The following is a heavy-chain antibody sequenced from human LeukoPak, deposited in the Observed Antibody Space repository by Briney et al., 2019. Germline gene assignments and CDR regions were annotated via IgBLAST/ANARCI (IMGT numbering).Heavy chain of an antibody. CDR1: GGTFSSYT. CDR2: IIPIFGTA. CDR3: ARVSGYSTALNWFDP. J-gene: IGHJ5*02. V-gene: IGHV1-69*13. D-gene: IGHD3-9*01. Sequence: ASVKASCKASGGTFSSYTISWVRQAPGQGLEWMGGIIPIFGTANYAQKFQGRVTITADESTSTAYMELRGLRSDDTAVYYCARVSGYSTALNWFDPWGQGTLVTVSS.